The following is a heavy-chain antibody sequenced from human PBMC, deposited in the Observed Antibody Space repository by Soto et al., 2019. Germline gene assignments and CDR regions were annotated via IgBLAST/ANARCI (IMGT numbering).Heavy chain of an antibody. J-gene: IGHJ6*02. V-gene: IGHV3-23*01. Sequence: GGSLRLSCAASGFTFSSYAMSWVRQAPGKGLEWVSAISDSGGSTYYADSVKGRFTISRDNSKNTLYLQMNSLRAEDTAVYYCAKGRYCSSTSCYANYYYYGMDVWGQGTTVTVSS. D-gene: IGHD2-2*01. CDR1: GFTFSSYA. CDR2: ISDSGGST. CDR3: AKGRYCSSTSCYANYYYYGMDV.